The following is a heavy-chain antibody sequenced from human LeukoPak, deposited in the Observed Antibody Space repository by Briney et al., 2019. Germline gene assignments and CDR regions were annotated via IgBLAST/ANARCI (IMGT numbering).Heavy chain of an antibody. D-gene: IGHD6-25*01. CDR1: GGSISSGSYY. CDR2: IYSSGST. V-gene: IGHV4-61*02. J-gene: IGHJ3*02. Sequence: SETLSLTCTVSGGSISSGSYYWSWIRQPAGKGLEWIGRIYSSGSTNYNPSLKSRVTISLDTSKNHFSLKLSSVTAADTAVYYCDIATTSNQRRDAFDIWGQGTMVTVSS. CDR3: DIATTSNQRRDAFDI.